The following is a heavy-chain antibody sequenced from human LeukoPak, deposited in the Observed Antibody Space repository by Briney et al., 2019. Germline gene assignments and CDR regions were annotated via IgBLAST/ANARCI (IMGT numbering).Heavy chain of an antibody. D-gene: IGHD1-1*01. Sequence: ASVKVSCKASGYTFTGYYMHWVRQAPGQGLEWLGWITLHSGDTHYAQKYQGRLTITSDTSISTGYMELSRLQFDDTAVYYCAREGQLGLDNWGQGTLVTVSS. CDR1: GYTFTGYY. CDR2: ITLHSGDT. J-gene: IGHJ1*01. CDR3: AREGQLGLDN. V-gene: IGHV1-2*02.